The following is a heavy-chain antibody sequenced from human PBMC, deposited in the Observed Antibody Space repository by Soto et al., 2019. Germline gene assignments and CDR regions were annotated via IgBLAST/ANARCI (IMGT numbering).Heavy chain of an antibody. CDR1: GFTFSSYA. Sequence: QVQLVESGGGVVQPGRSLRLSCAASGFTFSSYAMHWVRQAPGKGLEWVAVISYDGSNKYYADSVKGRFTISRDNSKNTLYLQMNSLRAEDTAVYYCARGLGVVIYNWFDPWGQGTLVTVSS. J-gene: IGHJ5*01. D-gene: IGHD3-3*01. CDR3: ARGLGVVIYNWFDP. V-gene: IGHV3-30-3*01. CDR2: ISYDGSNK.